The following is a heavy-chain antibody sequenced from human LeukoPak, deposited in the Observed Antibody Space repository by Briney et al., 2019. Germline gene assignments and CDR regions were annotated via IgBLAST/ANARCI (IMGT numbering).Heavy chain of an antibody. CDR2: IYHSGST. V-gene: IGHV4-38-2*02. J-gene: IGHJ4*02. CDR3: ARGSRYFDWLFYFDY. CDR1: GYSISSGYY. Sequence: SETLSLTCTVSGYSISSGYYWGWIRQPPGKGLEWIGSIYHSGSTYYNPSLKSRVTISVDTSKNQFSLKLSSVTAADTAVYYCARGSRYFDWLFYFDYWGQGTLVTVSS. D-gene: IGHD3-9*01.